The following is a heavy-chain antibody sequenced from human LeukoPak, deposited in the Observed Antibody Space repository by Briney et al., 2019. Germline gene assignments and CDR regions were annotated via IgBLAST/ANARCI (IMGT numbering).Heavy chain of an antibody. CDR3: LVTTRSRGFDY. D-gene: IGHD1/OR15-1a*01. CDR1: GFTFSSYW. V-gene: IGHV3-7*01. CDR2: IRQDGSVQ. Sequence: EGSLRLSCAASGFTFSSYWMSWVRQAPGKGLEWVANIRQDGSVQNYVDSVKGRFAISRDNPKNSVCLQMSSLRAEDTAVYYCLVTTRSRGFDYWGQGTLVTVSS. J-gene: IGHJ4*02.